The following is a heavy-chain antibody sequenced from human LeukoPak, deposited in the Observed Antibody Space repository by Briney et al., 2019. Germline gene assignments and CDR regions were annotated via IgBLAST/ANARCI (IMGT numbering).Heavy chain of an antibody. CDR1: GFTFSSYS. Sequence: GGSLRLSCAASGFTFSSYSMNWVRQAPGKGLEWVSSISSSSSSYIYYADSVKGRFTISRDNAKNSLYLQMNSLRAEDTAVYYCARDRHYYGSGSYYNEFDYWGQGTLVTVSS. J-gene: IGHJ4*02. CDR2: ISSSSSSYI. CDR3: ARDRHYYGSGSYYNEFDY. D-gene: IGHD3-10*01. V-gene: IGHV3-21*01.